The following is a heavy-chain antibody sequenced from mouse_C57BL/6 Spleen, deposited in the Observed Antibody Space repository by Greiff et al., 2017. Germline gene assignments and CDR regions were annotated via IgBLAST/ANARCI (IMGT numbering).Heavy chain of an antibody. CDR2: IFPGSGST. CDR3: AMSYYGSSYGYWYFDV. J-gene: IGHJ1*03. D-gene: IGHD1-1*01. CDR1: GYTFTDYY. V-gene: IGHV1-75*01. Sequence: QVQLQQSGPELVKPGASVKISCKASGYTFTDYYINWVKQRPGQGLEWIGWIFPGSGSTYYNEKFKGKATLTVDKSSSTAYMLLSSLTSEDSAVYFCAMSYYGSSYGYWYFDVWGTGTTVTVSS.